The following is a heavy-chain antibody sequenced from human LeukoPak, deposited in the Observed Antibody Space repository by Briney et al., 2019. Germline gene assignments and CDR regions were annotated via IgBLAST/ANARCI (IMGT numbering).Heavy chain of an antibody. CDR1: GGTFSSYA. CDR2: MNPNSGNT. CDR3: ARRGYSYGYSNFDY. Sequence: ASVKVSCKASGGTFSSYAISWVRQAPGQGLEWMGWMNPNSGNTGYAQKFQGRVTMTRNTSISTAYMELSSLRSEDTAVYYCARRGYSYGYSNFDYWGQGTLVTVSS. D-gene: IGHD5-18*01. V-gene: IGHV1-8*02. J-gene: IGHJ4*02.